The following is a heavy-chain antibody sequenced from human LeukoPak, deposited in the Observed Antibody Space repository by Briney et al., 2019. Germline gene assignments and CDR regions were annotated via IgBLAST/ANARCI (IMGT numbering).Heavy chain of an antibody. J-gene: IGHJ6*03. V-gene: IGHV1-18*01. CDR2: ISAYNGNT. CDR1: GYTFTSYG. CDR3: ARGMWGYCSSTSCYKTKYYYYYMDV. D-gene: IGHD2-2*01. Sequence: RRASVKVSCKASGYTFTSYGISWVRQAPGQGLEWTGWISAYNGNTNYAQKLQGRVTMTTDTSTSTAYMELRSLRSDDTAVYYCARGMWGYCSSTSCYKTKYYYYYMDVWGKGTTVTVSS.